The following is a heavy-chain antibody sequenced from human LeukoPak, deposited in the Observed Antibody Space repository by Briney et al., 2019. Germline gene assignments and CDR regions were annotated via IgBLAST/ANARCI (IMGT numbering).Heavy chain of an antibody. CDR3: ARDRGHSSSSYLDY. D-gene: IGHD6-6*01. CDR1: GFTFSSYW. V-gene: IGHV3-7*01. CDR2: IKQDGSEK. Sequence: PGGSLRLSCAASGFTFSSYWMGWVRQAPGKGLEWVANIKQDGSEKYYVDSVKGRFTISRDNAKNSLYLQMNSLGAEETAVYYCARDRGHSSSSYLDYWGQGTLVTVSS. J-gene: IGHJ4*02.